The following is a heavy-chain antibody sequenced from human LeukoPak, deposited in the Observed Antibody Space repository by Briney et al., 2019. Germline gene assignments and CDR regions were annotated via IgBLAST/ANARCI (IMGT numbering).Heavy chain of an antibody. Sequence: GGSLRLSCAASGFTFRSYEMNWVRQAPGKGLEWVSYISSSGSTIYYADSVKGRFTISRDNAKNSLYLQMNSLRAEDTAVYYCARTGAGYSYGYLFWDYWGQGTLVTVSS. J-gene: IGHJ4*02. CDR3: ARTGAGYSYGYLFWDY. CDR2: ISSSGSTI. CDR1: GFTFRSYE. V-gene: IGHV3-48*03. D-gene: IGHD5-18*01.